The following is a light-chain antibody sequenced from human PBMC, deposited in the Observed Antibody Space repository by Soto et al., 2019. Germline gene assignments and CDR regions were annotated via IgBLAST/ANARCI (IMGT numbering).Light chain of an antibody. J-gene: IGLJ1*01. CDR2: EVS. CDR3: SSYAGSNNFPYV. Sequence: QSALTQPPSASGSPGQSVTISCTGTSSDVGGYNYVSWYQQHPGKAPKLMIYEVSKRPSGVPDRFSGSKSGNTASLTVSGLQAEDGADYYCSSYAGSNNFPYVFGTGTKVTGL. CDR1: SSDVGGYNY. V-gene: IGLV2-8*01.